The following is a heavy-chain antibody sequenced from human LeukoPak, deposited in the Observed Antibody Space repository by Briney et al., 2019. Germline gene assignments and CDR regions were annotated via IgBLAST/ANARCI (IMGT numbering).Heavy chain of an antibody. Sequence: GGSLRLSCAASGFTFSRYSMNWVRQAPGKGLEWVSYISSRSSTIYYAGSVKGRFTISRDNAKNSLYLQVNSLRDEDTAVYYCARTHYDDSSGYGWFDPWGQGTLVTVSS. D-gene: IGHD3-22*01. J-gene: IGHJ5*02. V-gene: IGHV3-48*02. CDR2: ISSRSSTI. CDR3: ARTHYDDSSGYGWFDP. CDR1: GFTFSRYS.